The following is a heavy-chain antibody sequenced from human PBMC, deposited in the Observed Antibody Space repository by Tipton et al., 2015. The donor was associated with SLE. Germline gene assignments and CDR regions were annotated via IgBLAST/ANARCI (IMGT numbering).Heavy chain of an antibody. D-gene: IGHD2-15*01. CDR1: GGSISSGGYY. J-gene: IGHJ6*03. CDR3: ARVWEAATPSYYYYMDV. V-gene: IGHV4-31*03. Sequence: TLSLTCTVSGGSISSGGYYWSWIRQHPGKGLEWIGYIYYSGSTYYNPSLKSRVTISVDTSKNQFSLKLSSVTAADTAVYYCARVWEAATPSYYYYMDVWGKGTTVTVSS. CDR2: IYYSGST.